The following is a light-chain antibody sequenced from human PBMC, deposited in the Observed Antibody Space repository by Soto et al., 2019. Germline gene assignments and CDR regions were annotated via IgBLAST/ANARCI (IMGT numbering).Light chain of an antibody. CDR3: EQYHNWPA. J-gene: IGKJ1*01. CDR2: GAA. Sequence: EIVLTQSPATLSVSPGERATLSCRASQSVFSSLAWFQQKPGQAPRLLIYGAATRATGIPGRFSGSGSVTEFSLNISSLQSDAGAVAYGEQYHNWPAFAQGTKVESK. V-gene: IGKV3-15*01. CDR1: QSVFSS.